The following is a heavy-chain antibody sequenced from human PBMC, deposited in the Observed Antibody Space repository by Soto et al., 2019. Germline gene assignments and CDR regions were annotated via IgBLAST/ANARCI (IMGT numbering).Heavy chain of an antibody. D-gene: IGHD5-18*01. J-gene: IGHJ6*03. Sequence: SETLSLTCTVSGGSISSSSYYWGWIRQPPGKGLEWIGSIYYSGSTYYNPSLKSRVTISVDTSKNQFSLKLSSVTAADTAVYYCARVTRYYYYMDVWSKGTTVTVSS. CDR1: GGSISSSSYY. CDR2: IYYSGST. CDR3: ARVTRYYYYMDV. V-gene: IGHV4-39*01.